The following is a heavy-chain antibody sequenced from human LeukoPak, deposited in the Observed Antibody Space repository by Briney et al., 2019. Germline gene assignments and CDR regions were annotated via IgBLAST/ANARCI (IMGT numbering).Heavy chain of an antibody. J-gene: IGHJ4*02. Sequence: GGSLRLSCAASGFTVSSNYMSWVRQAPGKGLEWVANIKQDGSEKYYVDSVKGRFTISRDNAKNSLYLQMNSLRAEDTAVYYCARGFVVVTAIPYYWGQGTLVTVSS. CDR3: ARGFVVVTAIPYY. CDR2: IKQDGSEK. CDR1: GFTVSSNY. D-gene: IGHD2-21*02. V-gene: IGHV3-7*04.